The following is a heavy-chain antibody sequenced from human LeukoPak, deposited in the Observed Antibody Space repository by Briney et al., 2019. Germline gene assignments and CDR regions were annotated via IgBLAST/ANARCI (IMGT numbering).Heavy chain of an antibody. CDR2: IYHSGST. CDR3: ARLLNYGSGSYDWFDP. J-gene: IGHJ5*02. CDR1: GGSISSSNW. D-gene: IGHD3-10*01. V-gene: IGHV4-4*01. Sequence: SGTLSLTCAVSGGSISSSNWWSWVRQPPGKGLEWIGEIYHSGSTNYNPSLKSRVTISVDKSKNQFSLKLSSVTAADTAVYCCARLLNYGSGSYDWFDPWGQGTLVTVSS.